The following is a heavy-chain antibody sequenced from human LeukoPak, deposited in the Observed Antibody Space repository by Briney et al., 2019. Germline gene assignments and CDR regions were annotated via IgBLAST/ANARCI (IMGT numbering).Heavy chain of an antibody. Sequence: GASVKVSCKASGGTFSSYAISWVRQAPGQGLEWMGRIIPILGIANYAQKFQGRVTITADESTSTAYMELSSLRSEDTAVYYCARILVEGQWLVPVDYWGQGTLVTVSS. J-gene: IGHJ4*02. CDR3: ARILVEGQWLVPVDY. D-gene: IGHD6-19*01. V-gene: IGHV1-69*04. CDR1: GGTFSSYA. CDR2: IIPILGIA.